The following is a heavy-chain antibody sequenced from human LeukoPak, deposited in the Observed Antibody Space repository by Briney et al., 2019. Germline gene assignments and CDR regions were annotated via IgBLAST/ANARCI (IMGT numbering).Heavy chain of an antibody. CDR1: GFTFSSYS. CDR2: ISSSSSYI. D-gene: IGHD2-8*01. CDR3: ARGRMVYAINYFDY. J-gene: IGHJ4*02. V-gene: IGHV3-21*01. Sequence: GGSLRLSCAASGFTFSSYSMNWARQAPGTGLEWVSSISSSSSYIYYADSVKGRFTISRDNVKNSLYLQMNSLRAEDTAVYYCARGRMVYAINYFDYWGQGTLVTVSS.